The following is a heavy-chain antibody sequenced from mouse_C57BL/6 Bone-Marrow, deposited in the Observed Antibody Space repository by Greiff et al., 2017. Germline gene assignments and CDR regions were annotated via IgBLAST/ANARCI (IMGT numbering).Heavy chain of an antibody. V-gene: IGHV7-1*01. CDR2: SRNKANDYTT. J-gene: IGHJ4*01. CDR1: GFTFSDFY. CDR3: ARDPITTMDY. D-gene: IGHD1-1*01. Sequence: EVKLVESGGGLVQSGRSLRLSCATSGFTFSDFYMEWVRQAPGKGLEWIAASRNKANDYTTAYSASVKGRIIVSRDTSQSILYLQMNALRAEDTAIYYCARDPITTMDYWGQGTSVTVSS.